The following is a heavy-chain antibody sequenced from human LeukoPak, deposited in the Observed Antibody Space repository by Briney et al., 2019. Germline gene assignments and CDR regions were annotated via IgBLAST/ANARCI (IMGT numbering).Heavy chain of an antibody. CDR2: INANSGGA. Sequence: GASVKVSCKASGYTFSDSHVHWVRQAPGQGLEWMGWINANSGGASYAPKFQGRVTMTRDTSIGTGYMELSRLRSDDTAVYYCARGYTAPYRGTDRRIDYWGQGTLVTVSS. CDR1: GYTFSDSH. J-gene: IGHJ4*02. V-gene: IGHV1-2*02. D-gene: IGHD1-14*01. CDR3: ARGYTAPYRGTDRRIDY.